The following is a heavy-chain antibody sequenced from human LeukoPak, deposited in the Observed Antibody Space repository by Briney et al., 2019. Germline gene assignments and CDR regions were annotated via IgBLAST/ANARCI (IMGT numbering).Heavy chain of an antibody. J-gene: IGHJ6*02. Sequence: GGSLRLSCATSGFTFTSYTMNWVRQAPGRGLEWVSSISSSSSDISYADSVKGRFAISRDNAKNFVYVQMSSLRAEDTAVYFCAREMNDRELDFFYGMDVWGQGTTVTVSS. CDR3: AREMNDRELDFFYGMDV. CDR1: GFTFTSYT. V-gene: IGHV3-21*01. D-gene: IGHD1-1*01. CDR2: ISSSSSDI.